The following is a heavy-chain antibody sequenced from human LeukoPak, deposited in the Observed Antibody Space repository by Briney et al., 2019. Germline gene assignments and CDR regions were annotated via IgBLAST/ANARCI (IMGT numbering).Heavy chain of an antibody. D-gene: IGHD1-1*01. CDR3: ARFERYNWKKGPFDY. Sequence: PSQTLSLTCTVSGGSISSGDYYWSWIRRPPGEGLEWIGYIYYSGSTYYNPSLKSRVTISVDTSRNQFSLKLSSVPAADTVVYYCARFERYNWKKGPFDYWGQGTLVTVSS. CDR2: IYYSGST. CDR1: GGSISSGDYY. V-gene: IGHV4-30-4*08. J-gene: IGHJ4*02.